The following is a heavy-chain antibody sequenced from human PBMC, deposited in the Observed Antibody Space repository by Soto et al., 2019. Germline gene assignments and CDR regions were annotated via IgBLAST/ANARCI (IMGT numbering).Heavy chain of an antibody. CDR2: IYYSGRS. CDR3: ARQRTTVVTQAYFDH. V-gene: IGHV4-39*01. J-gene: IGHJ4*02. D-gene: IGHD4-17*01. CDR1: GGSFTSSSYY. Sequence: SETLSLTCAVYGGSFTSSSYYWGWIRQPPGKGLEWIGGIYYSGRSYYNPSLKSRVTMSVDTSKNQFSLTLNSVTAADAAVYYCARQRTTVVTQAYFDHWGQGTLVTVSS.